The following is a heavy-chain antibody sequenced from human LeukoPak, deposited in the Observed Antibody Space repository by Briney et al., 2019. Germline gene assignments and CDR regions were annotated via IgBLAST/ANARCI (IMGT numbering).Heavy chain of an antibody. CDR2: INHSGGT. CDR1: AGSISSYY. J-gene: IGHJ4*02. D-gene: IGHD6-13*01. CDR3: ARDIAAAEGGGFDY. Sequence: SETLSLTCTVSAGSISSYYWSWIRQPPGKGLEWIGEINHSGGTNYNPSLKSRVTISVDTSKNQFSLKLSSVTAADTAVYYCARDIAAAEGGGFDYWGQGTLVTVSS. V-gene: IGHV4-34*01.